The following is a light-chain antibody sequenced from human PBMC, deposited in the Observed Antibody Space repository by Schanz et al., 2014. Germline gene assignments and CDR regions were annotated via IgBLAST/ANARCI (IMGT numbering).Light chain of an antibody. CDR1: SSDVGSYKL. J-gene: IGLJ2*01. Sequence: QSALTQPPSASGSPGQSVTISCTGTSSDVGSYKLVSWYQQHPGKAPKLMIYEAAKRPSGVPDRFSGSKSGNTASLTVSGLQADDEADYYCTSYAGSNQVVFGGGTKLTVL. CDR3: TSYAGSNQVV. CDR2: EAA. V-gene: IGLV2-8*01.